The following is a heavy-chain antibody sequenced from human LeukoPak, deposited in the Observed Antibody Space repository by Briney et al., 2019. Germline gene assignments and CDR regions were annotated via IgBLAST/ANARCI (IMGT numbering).Heavy chain of an antibody. CDR2: ISGSGGST. Sequence: GGSLRLSCAASGFTFSNYAMSWVRQAPGKGLEWVSAISGSGGSTYYADSVKGRFTISRDNSKNTLYLQMNSLRAEDTAVYYCAKDHSYSSSWYATGVFDYWGQGTLVTVSS. D-gene: IGHD6-13*01. J-gene: IGHJ4*02. CDR3: AKDHSYSSSWYATGVFDY. CDR1: GFTFSNYA. V-gene: IGHV3-23*01.